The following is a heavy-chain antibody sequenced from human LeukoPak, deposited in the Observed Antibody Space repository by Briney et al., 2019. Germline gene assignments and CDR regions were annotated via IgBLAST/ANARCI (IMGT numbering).Heavy chain of an antibody. CDR1: GFTFSRYS. D-gene: IGHD3-22*01. Sequence: GGSLRLSCAASGFTFSRYSMNWVRQAPGKGLEWVSSISSSSYIYYADSVKGRFTISRDNVKNSLYLQMNSLRAEDTAVYYCARPHYYDSSGYQPFDYWGQGTLVTVSS. CDR3: ARPHYYDSSGYQPFDY. V-gene: IGHV3-21*01. CDR2: ISSSSYI. J-gene: IGHJ4*02.